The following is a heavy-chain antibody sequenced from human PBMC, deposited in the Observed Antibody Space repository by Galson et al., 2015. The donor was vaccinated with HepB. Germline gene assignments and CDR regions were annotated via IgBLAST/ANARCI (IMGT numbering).Heavy chain of an antibody. CDR2: IKPSGSST. CDR1: GYIFTSYY. CDR3: AREAYDILAGYWAQPDP. Sequence: SVKVSCKASGYIFTSYYMHWLRQAPGQGLEWMAIIKPSGSSTSYAQTFQGGVTMTRDTSTNTLYMELSSLRAEDTAVYYCAREAYDILAGYWAQPDPWGQGTLVTVSS. D-gene: IGHD3-9*01. J-gene: IGHJ5*02. V-gene: IGHV1-46*01.